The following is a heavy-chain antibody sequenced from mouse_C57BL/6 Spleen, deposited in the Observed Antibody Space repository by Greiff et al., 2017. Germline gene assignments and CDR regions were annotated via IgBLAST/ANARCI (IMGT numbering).Heavy chain of an antibody. Sequence: QVQLKQPGAELVKPGASVKLSCKASGYTFTSYWMHWVKQRPGQGLEWIGMIHPNSGSTNYNETFKSKATLTVDKSSSTAYMPLSSLSAEDSAVYYCARSDSNYWDCDVWGTGTTGTV. J-gene: IGHJ1*03. CDR3: ARSDSNYWDCDV. V-gene: IGHV1-64*01. D-gene: IGHD2-5*01. CDR2: IHPNSGST. CDR1: GYTFTSYW.